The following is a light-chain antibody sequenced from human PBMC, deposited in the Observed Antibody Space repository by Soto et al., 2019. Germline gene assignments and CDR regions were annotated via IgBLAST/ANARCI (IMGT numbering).Light chain of an antibody. CDR2: DAS. CDR3: QQYNSYSWT. J-gene: IGKJ1*01. CDR1: QSISSW. Sequence: DIQMTQSPSTLSASVGDRVTITCRASQSISSWLAWYQQKPGKAPKLLIYDASSLASGVPSRFSGSGSGTEFTLPISNLQPDDFATYYCQQYNSYSWTFGQGTKVEIK. V-gene: IGKV1-5*01.